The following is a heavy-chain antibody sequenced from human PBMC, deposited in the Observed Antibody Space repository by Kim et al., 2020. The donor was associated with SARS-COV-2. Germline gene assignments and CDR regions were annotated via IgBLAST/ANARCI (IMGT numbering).Heavy chain of an antibody. CDR1: GYIFIGYY. CDR2: INPNTGGT. CDR3: ASGTSVDAAMIFLHYFDY. V-gene: IGHV1-2*02. Sequence: ASVKVSCKASGYIFIGYYMHWVRQAPGQGLEWMGWINPNTGGTNYAQKFQGRLAMTRDPSISTAYMELSSLTSDDTAVYYCASGTSVDAAMIFLHYFDYWGQGTLVTVSS. D-gene: IGHD5-18*01. J-gene: IGHJ4*02.